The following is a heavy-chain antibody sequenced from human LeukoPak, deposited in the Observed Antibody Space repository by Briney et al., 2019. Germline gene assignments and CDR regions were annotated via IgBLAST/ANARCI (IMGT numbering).Heavy chain of an antibody. J-gene: IGHJ4*02. CDR1: GFTFNTYT. Sequence: GGSLRLSCAASGFTFNTYTMNWVRQAPGKGLEWVSSISNSGGGTYYADSVKGRFTISRDNSKNTLYLQMKSLRDEDTAIYYCAKRRDYFDYWGQGTLVSVSS. CDR2: ISNSGGGT. CDR3: AKRRDYFDY. V-gene: IGHV3-23*01.